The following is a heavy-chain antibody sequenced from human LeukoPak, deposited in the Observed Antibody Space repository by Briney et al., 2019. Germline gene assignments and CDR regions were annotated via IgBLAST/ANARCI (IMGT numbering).Heavy chain of an antibody. CDR2: ISSSGSTI. D-gene: IGHD6-19*01. Sequence: GRSLRLSCAASGFTFSSYEMNWVRQAPGKGLEWVSYISSSGSTIYYADSVKGRFTISRDNAKNSLYLQMNSLRAEDTAVYYCAVFRRGWYLLIYWGQGTLVTVSS. J-gene: IGHJ4*02. V-gene: IGHV3-48*03. CDR1: GFTFSSYE. CDR3: AVFRRGWYLLIY.